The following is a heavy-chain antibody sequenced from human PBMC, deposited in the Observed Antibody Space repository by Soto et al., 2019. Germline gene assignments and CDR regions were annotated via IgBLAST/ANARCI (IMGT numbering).Heavy chain of an antibody. V-gene: IGHV4-39*07. CDR2: INHSGST. Sequence: PSETLSLTCTVSGGSISSSSYYWGWIRQPPGKGLEWIGEINHSGSTNYNPSLKSRVTISVDTSKNQFSLKLSSVTAADTAVYYCARGGVCSGGSGYWDFDYWGQGTLVTVS. CDR1: GGSISSSSYY. CDR3: ARGGVCSGGSGYWDFDY. J-gene: IGHJ4*02. D-gene: IGHD2-15*01.